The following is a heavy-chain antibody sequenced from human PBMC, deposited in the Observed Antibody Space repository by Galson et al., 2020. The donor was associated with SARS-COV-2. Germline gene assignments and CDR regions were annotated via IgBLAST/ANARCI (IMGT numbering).Heavy chain of an antibody. Sequence: GESLKISCKASGYTFTSYGISWVRQAPGQGLEWMGWISAYNGNTNYAQKLQGRVTMTTDTSTSTAYMELRSLRSDDTAVYYCARVGGPDYYDSSGYNDWGQGTLVTVSS. D-gene: IGHD3-22*01. CDR3: ARVGGPDYYDSSGYND. CDR1: GYTFTSYG. CDR2: ISAYNGNT. J-gene: IGHJ4*02. V-gene: IGHV1-18*01.